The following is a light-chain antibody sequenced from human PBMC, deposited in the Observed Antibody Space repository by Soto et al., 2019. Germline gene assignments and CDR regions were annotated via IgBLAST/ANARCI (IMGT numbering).Light chain of an antibody. J-gene: IGKJ4*01. CDR1: QGMRSY. V-gene: IGKV1-9*01. Sequence: DIQLTQSPSFLSASVGDRVTITCRASQGMRSYLAWYQQKPGKDPKLLIYAASNLQSGVPSRFSGSEAGTEFTLTISSLQPEDFATYYCQQLNEYPLTFGGGTNVESK. CDR2: AAS. CDR3: QQLNEYPLT.